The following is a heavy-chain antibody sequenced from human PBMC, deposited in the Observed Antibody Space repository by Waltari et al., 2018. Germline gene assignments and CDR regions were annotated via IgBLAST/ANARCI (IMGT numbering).Heavy chain of an antibody. D-gene: IGHD3-10*01. J-gene: IGHJ4*02. CDR1: GFTFSSYA. CDR2: ISSSGGRT. Sequence: EVQLVESGGGLVQPGGSLRLSCAASGFTFSSYAMHWVRQAPGKGLEYVSAISSSGGRTYDADSVKGRFTISRDNSKNTLYLQMGSLRAEDMAVYYCARVGYYGSGSYFDYWGQGTLVTVSS. CDR3: ARVGYYGSGSYFDY. V-gene: IGHV3-64*07.